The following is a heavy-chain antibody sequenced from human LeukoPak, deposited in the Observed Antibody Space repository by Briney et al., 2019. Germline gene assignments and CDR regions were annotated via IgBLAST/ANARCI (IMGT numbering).Heavy chain of an antibody. CDR1: GFPFSIYE. CDR2: IGSSGAAI. D-gene: IGHD6-19*01. J-gene: IGHJ4*02. V-gene: IGHV3-48*03. CDR3: ALLAVASDFDY. Sequence: GGSLRLSCAVSGFPFSIYEMNWVRQAPGRGLEWVSNIGSSGAAIYYADSVRGRFTISRDNAKNSLYLQMNSLRAEDTAVYYCALLAVASDFDYWGQGALVTVSS.